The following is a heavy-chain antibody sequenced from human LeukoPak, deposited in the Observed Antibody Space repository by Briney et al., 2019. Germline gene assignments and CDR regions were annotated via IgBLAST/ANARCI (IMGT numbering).Heavy chain of an antibody. D-gene: IGHD3-22*01. CDR3: ARHGPRRLITMTPYYFDY. CDR2: IYYSGST. CDR1: GGSISSSSYY. V-gene: IGHV4-39*01. Sequence: PSETLSLTCTVPGGSISSSSYYWGWIRQPPGNGLEWIGSIYYSGSTYYDPSLKSRVTISVHTSKNQLSLKLSSVTAADTAVYYCARHGPRRLITMTPYYFDYWGQGTLVTVSS. J-gene: IGHJ4*02.